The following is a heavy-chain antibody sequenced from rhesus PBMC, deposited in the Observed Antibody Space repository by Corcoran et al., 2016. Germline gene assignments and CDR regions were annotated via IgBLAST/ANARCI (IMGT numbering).Heavy chain of an antibody. V-gene: IGHV4-165*01. CDR1: GGSFSGYY. Sequence: QVQLQESGPGLVKPSETLSLTCAVSGGSFSGYYLGWIRQPPGKGLEWIGYISGRSGRTAYNPSLEGRVTISTDPSTNQFSLKLSSVTAADTAVYYCARGVWWPDYWGQGVLVTVSS. J-gene: IGHJ4*01. CDR3: ARGVWWPDY. CDR2: ISGRSGRT. D-gene: IGHD2-39*02.